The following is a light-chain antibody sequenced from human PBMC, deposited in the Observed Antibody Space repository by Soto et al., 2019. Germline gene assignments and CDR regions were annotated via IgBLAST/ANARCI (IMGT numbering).Light chain of an antibody. CDR3: QQYNNWPYT. CDR2: RAS. Sequence: EIVMTQSPATLSVSPGGSATLSCRASQHVSSNFAWYRQKPGQAPTLLIYRASTRATGIPARFSGSGSGTEFTLTISSLQSEAFPVSYCQQYNNWPYTFGQGTKLESK. J-gene: IGKJ2*01. CDR1: QHVSSN. V-gene: IGKV3-15*01.